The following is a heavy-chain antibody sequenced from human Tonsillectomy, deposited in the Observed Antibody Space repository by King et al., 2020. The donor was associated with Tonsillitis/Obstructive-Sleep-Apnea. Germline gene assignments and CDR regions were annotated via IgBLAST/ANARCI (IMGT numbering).Heavy chain of an antibody. V-gene: IGHV1-69*01. CDR1: GGTFSSYA. Sequence: QLVQSGAEVKKPGSSVKVSCKASGGTFSSYAISWVRQAPGQGLEWMGGIIPIFGTANYAQKFQGRVTITADESTSTGYMELSSLRSEDTAVYYCARGLRCSSTSCYPAYYYYYMDVWGKGTTVTVSS. CDR2: IIPIFGTA. CDR3: ARGLRCSSTSCYPAYYYYYMDV. J-gene: IGHJ6*03. D-gene: IGHD2-2*01.